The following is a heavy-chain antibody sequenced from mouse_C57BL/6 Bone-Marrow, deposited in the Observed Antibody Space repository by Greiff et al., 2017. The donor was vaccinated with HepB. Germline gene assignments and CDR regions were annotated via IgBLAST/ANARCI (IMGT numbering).Heavy chain of an antibody. CDR3: TRDDYDYDGYYAMDY. J-gene: IGHJ4*01. Sequence: EVKLVESGEGLVKPGGSLKLSCAASGFTFSSYAMSWVRQTPEKRLEWVAYISSGGDYIYYADTVKGRFTISRDNARNTLYLQMSSLKSEDTAMYYCTRDDYDYDGYYAMDYWGQGTSVTVSS. V-gene: IGHV5-9-1*02. CDR2: ISSGGDYI. CDR1: GFTFSSYA. D-gene: IGHD2-4*01.